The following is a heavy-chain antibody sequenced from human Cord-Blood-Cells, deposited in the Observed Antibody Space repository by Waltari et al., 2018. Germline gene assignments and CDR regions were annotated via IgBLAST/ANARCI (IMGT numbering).Heavy chain of an antibody. CDR1: GFTFSGSA. J-gene: IGHJ4*02. V-gene: IGHV3-73*02. Sequence: EVQLVESGGGLVQPGGSLKLSCAASGFTFSGSAMHWVRQASGKGLEWVGPMRSKANRYATAYTASVKGRFTISRDDSKNTAYLQMNSLKTEDTAVYYCTSLKSDLSCWGQGTLVTVSS. D-gene: IGHD2-2*01. CDR3: TSLKSDLSC. CDR2: MRSKANRYAT.